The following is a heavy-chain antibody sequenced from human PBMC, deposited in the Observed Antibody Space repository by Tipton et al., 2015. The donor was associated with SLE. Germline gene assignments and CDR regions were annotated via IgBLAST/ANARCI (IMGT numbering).Heavy chain of an antibody. CDR2: IFKTAII. J-gene: IGHJ3*02. Sequence: TLSLTCTVSGVSISNYYWTWVRQPPGKGLEWVGYIFKTAIISYSPSLKSRVTISVDTSKNQFSLTLSSVTAADTALYYCASANDAEYWGAFDIWGQGTVVTVSS. CDR3: ASANDAEYWGAFDI. D-gene: IGHD7-27*01. V-gene: IGHV4-59*01. CDR1: GVSISNYY.